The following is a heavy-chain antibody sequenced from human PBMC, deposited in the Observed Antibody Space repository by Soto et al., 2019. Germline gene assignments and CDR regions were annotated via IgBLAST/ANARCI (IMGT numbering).Heavy chain of an antibody. CDR1: GFTFSNYG. CDR3: ARERQYEPLLY. J-gene: IGHJ4*02. CDR2: VSAYNRNT. V-gene: IGHV1-18*04. Sequence: GASVKVSCKASGFTFSNYGITWVRQAPGQGLEWMGWVSAYNRNTDMAQKFEDRVTLTTDTATQTAYLELRGLRSDDTAVYFCARERQYEPLLYWGQGTLVTVSS. D-gene: IGHD2-2*01.